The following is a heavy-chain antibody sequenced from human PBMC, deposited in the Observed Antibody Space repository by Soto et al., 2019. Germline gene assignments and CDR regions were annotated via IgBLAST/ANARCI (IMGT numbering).Heavy chain of an antibody. D-gene: IGHD1-26*01. J-gene: IGHJ4*02. CDR3: ARDQGGQSGNFIFDR. CDR1: GFTFSSYS. V-gene: IGHV3-21*01. CDR2: IISSSNSI. Sequence: PGGSLRLSCEASGFTFSSYSMNWVRQAPGKGLEWVSSIISSSNSIFYADSVKGRFTISRDNAKNSLYLQMDSLRADDTAVYYCARDQGGQSGNFIFDRWGQGAQVTVSS.